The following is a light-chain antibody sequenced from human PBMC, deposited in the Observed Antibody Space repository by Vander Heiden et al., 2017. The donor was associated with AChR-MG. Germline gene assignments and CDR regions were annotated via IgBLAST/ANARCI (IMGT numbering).Light chain of an antibody. J-gene: IGKJ1*01. Sequence: DIVLTPYPGSLSLSSGERAARASRASQGVSSSDIAWYQQKPGQAPRLLIYGATSRATGIPDRFSGSGSGTDFTLTISRLGPEDVAVYYCQQYGSSLSWTFGQGTKVEIK. V-gene: IGKV3-20*01. CDR1: QGVSSSD. CDR3: QQYGSSLSWT. CDR2: GAT.